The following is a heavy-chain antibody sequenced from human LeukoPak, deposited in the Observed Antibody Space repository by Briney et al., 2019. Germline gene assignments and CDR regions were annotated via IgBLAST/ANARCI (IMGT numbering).Heavy chain of an antibody. CDR2: ISWNSGFI. Sequence: KSGGPLRLSCAASGFTFDDYAMHWVRQAPGKGLEWVSGISWNSGFIGYADSVKGRFTISRDNAKNSLYLQMNSLRAEDMALYYCAKGLYGSGSYPDYWGQGTLVTVSS. CDR3: AKGLYGSGSYPDY. CDR1: GFTFDDYA. D-gene: IGHD3-10*01. J-gene: IGHJ4*02. V-gene: IGHV3-9*03.